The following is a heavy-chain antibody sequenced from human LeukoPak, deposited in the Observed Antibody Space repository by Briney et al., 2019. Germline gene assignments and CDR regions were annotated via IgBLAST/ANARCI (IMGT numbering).Heavy chain of an antibody. Sequence: SETLSLTCTVSGGSISSSSYYWGWIRQPPGKGLEWIGEINHSGSTNYNPSLKSRVTISVDTSKNQFSLKLSSVTAADTAVYYCASRTYCSSTSCSYNWFDPWGQGTLVTVSS. V-gene: IGHV4-39*07. CDR3: ASRTYCSSTSCSYNWFDP. CDR2: INHSGST. J-gene: IGHJ5*02. CDR1: GGSISSSSYY. D-gene: IGHD2-2*01.